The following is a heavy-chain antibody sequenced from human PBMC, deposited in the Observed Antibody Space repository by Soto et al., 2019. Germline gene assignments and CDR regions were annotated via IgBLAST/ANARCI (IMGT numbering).Heavy chain of an antibody. CDR2: IYYSGST. CDR3: ATQEVGGSYVYTFDP. V-gene: IGHV4-39*01. J-gene: IGHJ5*02. CDR1: GGSISSSNYY. Sequence: LETLSHTCPVSGGSISSSNYYWGWIRQPPGKGLEWIGSIYYSGSTYYNPSLKSRVTISVDTSKNQFSLKLSSVTAADTAVYYCATQEVGGSYVYTFDPWGQGTLVTVSS. D-gene: IGHD1-26*01.